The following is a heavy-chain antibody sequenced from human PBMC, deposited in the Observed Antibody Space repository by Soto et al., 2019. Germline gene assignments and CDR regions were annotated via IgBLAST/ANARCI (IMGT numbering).Heavy chain of an antibody. Sequence: QVQLQESGPGLVQPSQTLSLTCTVSGASISSSVYYWSWIRQHPGKGLEWIGYIHNSGTTYNNPSLESRLIISVDTSKNQFSLRLSSVTAADTAVYYCAHSLRSFYYNGVDVWGQGTTVTVSS. J-gene: IGHJ6*02. CDR2: IHNSGTT. CDR3: AHSLRSFYYNGVDV. V-gene: IGHV4-31*03. CDR1: GASISSSVYY. D-gene: IGHD3-16*01.